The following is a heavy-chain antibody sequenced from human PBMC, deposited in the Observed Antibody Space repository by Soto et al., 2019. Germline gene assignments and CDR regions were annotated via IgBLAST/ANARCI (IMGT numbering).Heavy chain of an antibody. J-gene: IGHJ4*02. CDR3: AREWRTYYYGSGSRIQYYFDY. CDR2: IWYDGSNK. Sequence: PGGSLRLSCAASGFTFSSYGMHWVRQAPGKGLEWVAVIWYDGSNKYYADSVKGRFTISRDNSKNTLYLQMNSLRAEDTAVYYCAREWRTYYYGSGSRIQYYFDYWGQGTLVTV. D-gene: IGHD3-10*01. V-gene: IGHV3-33*01. CDR1: GFTFSSYG.